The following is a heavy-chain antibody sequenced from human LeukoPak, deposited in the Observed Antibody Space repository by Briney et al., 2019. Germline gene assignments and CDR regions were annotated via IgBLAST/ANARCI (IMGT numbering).Heavy chain of an antibody. J-gene: IGHJ4*02. D-gene: IGHD2-8*01. V-gene: IGHV3-30*02. Sequence: GGSLRLSCAASGFTFSSYGMHWVRQAPGKGLEWAAFIRYDGSNKYYADSVKGRFTISRDNSKNTLYLQMNSLRAEDTAVYYCAKGRDTKSPFDYWGQGTLVTVSS. CDR3: AKGRDTKSPFDY. CDR1: GFTFSSYG. CDR2: IRYDGSNK.